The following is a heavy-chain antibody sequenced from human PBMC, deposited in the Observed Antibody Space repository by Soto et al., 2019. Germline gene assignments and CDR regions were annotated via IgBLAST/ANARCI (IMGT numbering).Heavy chain of an antibody. CDR3: ARDDVYDDNGLEE. Sequence: QLQLVESGGGVIQPGRSLRLSCAASGFTFSSHGMHWVRQAPGKGLEWVAVIGRDGSNTFYTDSVKGRFTISRDNSDNTLYLQMNSLRVQDTAVYYCARDDVYDDNGLEEWGQGTLVIVSA. D-gene: IGHD4-17*01. J-gene: IGHJ4*02. V-gene: IGHV3-33*01. CDR1: GFTFSSHG. CDR2: IGRDGSNT.